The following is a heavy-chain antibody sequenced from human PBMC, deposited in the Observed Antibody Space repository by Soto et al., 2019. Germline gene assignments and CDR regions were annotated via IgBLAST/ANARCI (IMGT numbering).Heavy chain of an antibody. J-gene: IGHJ4*02. V-gene: IGHV3-23*01. CDR1: GFSFRNYA. Sequence: PGWSLRLSCAASGFSFRNYAMSLVRQAPGKGLEWISTLTGSSSNTYYADSVKGRFAISRDNSRKTLYLQMHSLTAEDTAVYYCANGRATYGLLTHDYWGEGTLVTVSS. D-gene: IGHD3-9*01. CDR2: LTGSSSNT. CDR3: ANGRATYGLLTHDY.